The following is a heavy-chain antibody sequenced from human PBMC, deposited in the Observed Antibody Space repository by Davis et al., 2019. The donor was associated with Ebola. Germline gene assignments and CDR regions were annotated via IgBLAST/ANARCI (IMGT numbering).Heavy chain of an antibody. CDR1: GFTFSSYG. V-gene: IGHV3-30*03. CDR3: ARDRILSRGWLDP. Sequence: GESLKISCAASGFTFSSYGMHWVRQAPGKGLEWVAVISYDGSNKYYADSVKGRFTISRDNSKNTLYLQMNSLRAEDTAVYYCARDRILSRGWLDPWGQGTLVTVSS. CDR2: ISYDGSNK. J-gene: IGHJ5*02. D-gene: IGHD2/OR15-2a*01.